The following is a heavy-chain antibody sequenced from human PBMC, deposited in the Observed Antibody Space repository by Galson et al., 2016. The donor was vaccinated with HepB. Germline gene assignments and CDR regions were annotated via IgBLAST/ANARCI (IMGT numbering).Heavy chain of an antibody. J-gene: IGHJ4*02. Sequence: SLRLSYAAAGFTVTNAWMSWVRQAPGNGLEWVGRIRSKTDGGTTDYGAPVKGRITISRDDSKNTLHLQINNLKTEDTAVYYCTTVRIALPNTDHWGQGTVVTVSS. CDR1: GFTVTNAW. CDR2: IRSKTDGGTT. V-gene: IGHV3-15*01. CDR3: TTVRIALPNTDH. D-gene: IGHD6-13*01.